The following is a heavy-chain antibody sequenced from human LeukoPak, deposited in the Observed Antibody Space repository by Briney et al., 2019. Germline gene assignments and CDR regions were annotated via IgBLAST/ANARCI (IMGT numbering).Heavy chain of an antibody. CDR3: ARDVGATPGYFDY. Sequence: PSETLSLTCTVSGGSISSYYWSWIRQPPGKGLEWIGYIYYSGSTNYNPSLKSRVTISVDTSKNQFSLKLSSVTAADTAVYYCARDVGATPGYFDYWGRGTLVTVSS. CDR1: GGSISSYY. J-gene: IGHJ4*02. D-gene: IGHD1-26*01. CDR2: IYYSGST. V-gene: IGHV4-59*01.